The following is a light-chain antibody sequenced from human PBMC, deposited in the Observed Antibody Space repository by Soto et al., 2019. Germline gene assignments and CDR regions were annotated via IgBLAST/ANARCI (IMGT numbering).Light chain of an antibody. Sequence: QSVLTQPPSASATPGQRVTISCSGSSSNIGTNYVYWYQHLPGTAPKLLIYRNDQRPSGVPDRFSGSMSGTAASLAIGWLRSEDEADYFCAVWDDSLNGVVFGGGTKLTVL. CDR2: RND. V-gene: IGLV1-47*01. CDR1: SSNIGTNY. J-gene: IGLJ2*01. CDR3: AVWDDSLNGVV.